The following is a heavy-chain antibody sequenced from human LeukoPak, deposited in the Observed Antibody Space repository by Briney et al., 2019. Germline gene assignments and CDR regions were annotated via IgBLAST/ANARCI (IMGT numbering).Heavy chain of an antibody. Sequence: GGSLRLSCAASGNYWMHWVRQAPGKGLVWVSHINSDGSWTSYADSVKGRFTISKDNAKNTVYLQMDNLRAEDTAVYYCVSFYETYWGRGTLVTVSS. D-gene: IGHD2/OR15-2a*01. CDR3: VSFYETY. CDR1: GNYW. V-gene: IGHV3-74*01. J-gene: IGHJ4*02. CDR2: INSDGSWT.